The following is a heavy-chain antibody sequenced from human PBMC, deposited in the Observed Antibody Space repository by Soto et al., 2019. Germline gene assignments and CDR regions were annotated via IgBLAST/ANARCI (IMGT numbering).Heavy chain of an antibody. CDR3: ARYYGSGSYYISSNDAFDI. CDR1: GGSISSGGYY. V-gene: IGHV4-31*03. Sequence: SETLSLTCTVSGGSISSGGYYWSWIRQHPGKGLEWIGYIYYSGSTYYNPSLKSRVTISVDTSKNQFSLKLSSVTAADTAVYYCARYYGSGSYYISSNDAFDIWGQGTMVTVSS. J-gene: IGHJ3*02. CDR2: IYYSGST. D-gene: IGHD3-10*01.